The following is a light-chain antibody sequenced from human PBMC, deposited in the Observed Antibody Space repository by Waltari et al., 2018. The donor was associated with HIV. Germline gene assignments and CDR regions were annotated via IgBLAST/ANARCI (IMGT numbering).Light chain of an antibody. CDR2: WAS. CDR1: QSVLYSSNNKNY. J-gene: IGKJ1*01. V-gene: IGKV4-1*01. CDR3: QQYYSPPPRT. Sequence: DIVMTQSPDSLAVSLGARATINCKSSQSVLYSSNNKNYLAWYQQTPGQPPKVLIYWASTRESGVPDRFSGSGSGTDFTLTISSLQAEDVAVYYCQQYYSPPPRTFGQGTKVEIK.